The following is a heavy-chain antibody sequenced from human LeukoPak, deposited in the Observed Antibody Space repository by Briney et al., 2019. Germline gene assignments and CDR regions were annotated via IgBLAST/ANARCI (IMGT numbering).Heavy chain of an antibody. V-gene: IGHV1-46*01. Sequence: ASVKVSCKASGYTFTSYYMHWVRQAPGQGLEWMGLINPSGSSTLYAQKFQGRVTMTRDMSTTTDYMELSSLRSEDTAVYYCAREIGPRQLHLWGSAFDYWGQGTLVTVSS. CDR3: AREIGPRQLHLWGSAFDY. CDR2: INPSGSST. CDR1: GYTFTSYY. J-gene: IGHJ4*02. D-gene: IGHD5-18*01.